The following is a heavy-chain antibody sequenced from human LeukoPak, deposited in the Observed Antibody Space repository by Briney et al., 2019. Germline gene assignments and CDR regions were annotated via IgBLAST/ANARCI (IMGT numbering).Heavy chain of an antibody. D-gene: IGHD6-13*01. Sequence: ASVKVSCKVSGYTLTELSMHWVRQAPGKGLEWMGGFDPEDGETINAQKFQGRVTTTEDTSTDTAYMDLSNLRSEDTAVYYCATGIAEAGYWYFDLWGRGTLVTVSS. J-gene: IGHJ2*01. CDR3: ATGIAEAGYWYFDL. CDR1: GYTLTELS. V-gene: IGHV1-24*01. CDR2: FDPEDGET.